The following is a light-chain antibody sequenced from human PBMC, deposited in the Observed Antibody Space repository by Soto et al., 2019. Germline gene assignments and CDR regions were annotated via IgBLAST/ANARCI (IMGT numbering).Light chain of an antibody. CDR2: TAS. CDR1: QSINTY. J-gene: IGKJ1*01. V-gene: IGKV1-39*01. Sequence: DIQMTQSPSSLSASVGDRVTISCRASQSINTYLTWYQQKLGEAPRLLISTASSLQSGVPPRFSGGGSGTDFTLTISGLQPEDFATYYCLQIYTYTRTFGQGTMLDIK. CDR3: LQIYTYTRT.